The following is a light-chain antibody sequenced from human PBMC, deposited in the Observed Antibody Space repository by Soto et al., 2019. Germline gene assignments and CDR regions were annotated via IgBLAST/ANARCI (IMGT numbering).Light chain of an antibody. V-gene: IGKV3D-15*01. CDR1: QSVDRN. J-gene: IGKJ4*01. Sequence: EIVMTQSPGTLSVSTEEGATLSCRASQSVDRNLAWYQQKPGQAPRLLIYGASPRPTGIPDRFSGSGSGTEFSLTIRSLQSEDYAVYYCQQYDSWPLTFGGGTKVEIK. CDR3: QQYDSWPLT. CDR2: GAS.